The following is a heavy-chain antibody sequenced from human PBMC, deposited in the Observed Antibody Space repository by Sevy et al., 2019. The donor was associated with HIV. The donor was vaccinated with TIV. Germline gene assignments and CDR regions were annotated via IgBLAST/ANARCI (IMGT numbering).Heavy chain of an antibody. J-gene: IGHJ4*02. CDR1: GGSISSYY. V-gene: IGHV4-4*07. D-gene: IGHD6-19*01. CDR2: IYTSGST. CDR3: ARGGLAVAGSVAYFDY. Sequence: SETLSLTCTVSGGSISSYYWGWIRQPAGKGLEWIGRIYTSGSTNYNPSLKSRVTMSVDTSKNQFSLKLSSVTAADTAVYYCARGGLAVAGSVAYFDYWGQGTLVTVSS.